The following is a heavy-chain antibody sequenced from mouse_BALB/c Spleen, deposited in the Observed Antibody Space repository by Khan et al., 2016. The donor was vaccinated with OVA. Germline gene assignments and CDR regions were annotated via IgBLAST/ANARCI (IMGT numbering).Heavy chain of an antibody. CDR1: GFSLTDYA. CDR2: IWGGGSK. V-gene: IGHV2-6-5*01. Sequence: VELVESGPGLVAPSQSLSITCTVSGFSLTDYAVSWIRQPPGKGLEWLGVIWGGGSKYYNSALKSRLSISKDNSKSQVFLKMNRLQTDDTAMYYCAKDPPYYGMDYWGQGTSVTVSS. J-gene: IGHJ4*01. CDR3: AKDPPYYGMDY.